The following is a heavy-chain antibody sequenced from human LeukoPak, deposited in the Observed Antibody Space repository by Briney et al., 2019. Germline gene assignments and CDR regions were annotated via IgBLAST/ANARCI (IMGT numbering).Heavy chain of an antibody. D-gene: IGHD3-22*01. CDR2: ISGSGGST. CDR1: GFTFSSYA. V-gene: IGHV3-23*01. J-gene: IGHJ4*02. CDR3: ARAQVAYYYDSSGYYYGY. Sequence: GGSLRLSCAASGFTFSSYAMSWVRQAPGKGLEWVSAISGSGGSTYYADSVKGRFTISRDNSKNTLYLQVNSLRAEDTAVYYCARAQVAYYYDSSGYYYGYWGQGTLVTVSS.